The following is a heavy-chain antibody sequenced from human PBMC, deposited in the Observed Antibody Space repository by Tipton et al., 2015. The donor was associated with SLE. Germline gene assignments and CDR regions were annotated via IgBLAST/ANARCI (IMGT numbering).Heavy chain of an antibody. CDR1: GGSISGNTYY. J-gene: IGHJ5*02. CDR3: ARGSPFMEWERNWFDP. CDR2: TYYSETA. D-gene: IGHD3-3*01. V-gene: IGHV4-39*07. Sequence: TLSLTCSVSGGSISGNTYYWGWIRQPPGKGLEWIGNTYYSETAYYNPSLKSRVTISVDTSKNQFSLKLNFVTAADTAVYYCARGSPFMEWERNWFDPWGQGTLVTVSS.